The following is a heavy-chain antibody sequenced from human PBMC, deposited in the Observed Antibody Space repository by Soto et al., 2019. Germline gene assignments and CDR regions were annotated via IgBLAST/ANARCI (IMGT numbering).Heavy chain of an antibody. CDR3: ARGEMATIWGGLFDP. D-gene: IGHD5-12*01. CDR2: SIPILGIA. Sequence: QVQLVQSGAEVKKPGSSVTVSCKASGGTFSSYTISWVRQAPGQGLEWLGRSIPILGIANYAQKFQGRVTITEDQSTSTAYIELSSLRSEDPAVYYGARGEMATIWGGLFDPWGQGTLVNVSS. V-gene: IGHV1-69*02. J-gene: IGHJ5*02. CDR1: GGTFSSYT.